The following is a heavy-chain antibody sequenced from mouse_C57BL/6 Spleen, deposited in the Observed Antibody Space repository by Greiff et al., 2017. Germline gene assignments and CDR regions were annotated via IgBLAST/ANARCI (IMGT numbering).Heavy chain of an antibody. V-gene: IGHV5-17*01. CDR1: GFTFSDYG. CDR2: ISSGSSTI. Sequence: VQLKQSGGGLVKPGGSLKLSCAASGFTFSDYGMHWVRQAPEKGLAWVAYISSGSSTIYYADTVKGRFTISRDNAKNTLFLQMTSLWSEYTAMYYCAKGVLLLRYFDVWGTGTTVTVSS. D-gene: IGHD1-1*01. J-gene: IGHJ1*03. CDR3: AKGVLLLRYFDV.